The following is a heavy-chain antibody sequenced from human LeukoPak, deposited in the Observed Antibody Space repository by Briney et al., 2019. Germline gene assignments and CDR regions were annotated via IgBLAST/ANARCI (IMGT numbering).Heavy chain of an antibody. CDR2: ISSDGSHK. V-gene: IGHV3-30*03. CDR3: ARENFDP. Sequence: GGSLRLSCAASGFRISSYAMSWVRQAPGKGLEWVAVISSDGSHKYWADSAKGRFTISRDNSKNTVYLQMNSLRGEDTAVYYCARENFDPWGQGTQVTVSS. J-gene: IGHJ5*02. CDR1: GFRISSYA.